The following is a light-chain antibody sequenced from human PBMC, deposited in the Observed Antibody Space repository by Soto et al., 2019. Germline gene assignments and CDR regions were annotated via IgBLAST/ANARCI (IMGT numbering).Light chain of an antibody. Sequence: EIVLTQSPATLSLSPGERATLSCRASQSVSSYLAWYQQKPGQAPRLLIYDASNRATGIPAWFSGSGSGTHYTITISSLEPVDFAVYYCQQRSNWAFTCGGGTKVEI. CDR3: QQRSNWAFT. CDR1: QSVSSY. CDR2: DAS. J-gene: IGKJ4*01. V-gene: IGKV3-11*01.